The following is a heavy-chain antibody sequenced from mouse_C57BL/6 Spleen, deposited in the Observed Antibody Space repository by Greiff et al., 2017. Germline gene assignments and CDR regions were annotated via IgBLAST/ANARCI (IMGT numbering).Heavy chain of an antibody. J-gene: IGHJ3*01. Sequence: VMLVESGPGLVAPSQSLSITCPVSGFSLTSSGVDWVRQPPGKGLEWLGVIWGGGSTNYNSALMSRLSISKDNSKSHVFLKMNSLQTDYTASYYCADGRGDYGVFTYWGQGDLVTVSA. V-gene: IGHV2-9*01. CDR3: ADGRGDYGVFTY. CDR1: GFSLTSSG. CDR2: IWGGGST. D-gene: IGHD2-4*01.